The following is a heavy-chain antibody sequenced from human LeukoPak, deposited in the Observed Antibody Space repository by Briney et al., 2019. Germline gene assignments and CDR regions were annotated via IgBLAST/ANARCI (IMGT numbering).Heavy chain of an antibody. J-gene: IGHJ4*02. D-gene: IGHD6-6*01. Sequence: SQTLSLTCTVSGGSISSGGYYWSWIRQPPGKGLEWIGYIYHSGSTYYNPSLKSRVTISVDRSKNQFSLKLSSVTAADTAVYYCARASKSIAARPSLYYFDYWGQGTLVTVSS. CDR3: ARASKSIAARPSLYYFDY. CDR1: GGSISSGGYY. V-gene: IGHV4-30-2*01. CDR2: IYHSGST.